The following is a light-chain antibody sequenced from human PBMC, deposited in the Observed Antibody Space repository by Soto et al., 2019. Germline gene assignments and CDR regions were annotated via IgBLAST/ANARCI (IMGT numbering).Light chain of an antibody. Sequence: QSVLTQPGSVSGSPGQSITISCTGTSSDVGGYNYVSWYQQHPGKAPKLMIYEVSNRPSGVSTRFSGSKSGNTASLTISGLQAEDEADYYCSSYTISTTRVFGTGTKVTVL. CDR3: SSYTISTTRV. V-gene: IGLV2-14*01. CDR2: EVS. J-gene: IGLJ1*01. CDR1: SSDVGGYNY.